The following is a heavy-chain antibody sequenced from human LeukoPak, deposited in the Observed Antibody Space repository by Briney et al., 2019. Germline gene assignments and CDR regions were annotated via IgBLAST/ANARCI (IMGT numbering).Heavy chain of an antibody. CDR2: ISYDGSNK. J-gene: IGHJ3*02. D-gene: IGHD3-10*01. CDR1: GFTFSSYG. V-gene: IGHV3-30*18. CDR3: AKVAYYYGSGSYYFDAFDI. Sequence: GGSLRLSCAASGFTFSSYGMHWVRQAPGKGLEWVAVISYDGSNKYYADSVKGRFTISRDNSKNTLYLQMNSLRAEDTAVYYCAKVAYYYGSGSYYFDAFDIWGQGTMVTVSS.